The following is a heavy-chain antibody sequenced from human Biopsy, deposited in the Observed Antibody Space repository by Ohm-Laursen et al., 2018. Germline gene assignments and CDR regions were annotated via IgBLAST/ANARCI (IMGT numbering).Heavy chain of an antibody. CDR2: INAKTGDT. J-gene: IGHJ5*02. Sequence: AASVKVSCKVSGYTFTGYHVHWVRQAPGQGLEWMGWINAKTGDTNYAQKFQGRVTMTRDTSISTAYIDLSSLRSDDTAVCYCTRGGYYYDSLAYYYWFDPWGQGTLVTASS. V-gene: IGHV1-2*02. CDR3: TRGGYYYDSLAYYYWFDP. D-gene: IGHD3-22*01. CDR1: GYTFTGYH.